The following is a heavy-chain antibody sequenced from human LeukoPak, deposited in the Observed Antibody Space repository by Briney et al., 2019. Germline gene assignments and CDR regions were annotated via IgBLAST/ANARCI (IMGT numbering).Heavy chain of an antibody. Sequence: SETLSLTCAVYGGSFSGYYWSWIRQPPGKGLEWTGEINHSGSTNYNPSLKSRVTISVDTSKNQSSLKLSSVTAADTAVYYCARATPAWGSGYYYRPKYFQHWGQGTLVTVSS. CDR1: GGSFSGYY. J-gene: IGHJ1*01. D-gene: IGHD3-22*01. CDR2: INHSGST. V-gene: IGHV4-34*01. CDR3: ARATPAWGSGYYYRPKYFQH.